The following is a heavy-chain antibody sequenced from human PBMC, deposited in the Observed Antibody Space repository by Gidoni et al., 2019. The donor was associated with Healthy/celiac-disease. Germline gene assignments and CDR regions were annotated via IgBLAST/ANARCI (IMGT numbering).Heavy chain of an antibody. D-gene: IGHD3-22*01. V-gene: IGHV1-69*01. Sequence: QVQLVQSGAEVKKPGSSVKVSCKASGGTFSSYAISWVRQAPGQGLEWMGGIIPIFGTANYAQKFQGRVTITADESTSTAYMELSSLRSEDTAVYYCARAGVSYYDSSGYPYYFDYWGQGTLVTVSS. CDR1: GGTFSSYA. CDR3: ARAGVSYYDSSGYPYYFDY. J-gene: IGHJ4*02. CDR2: IIPIFGTA.